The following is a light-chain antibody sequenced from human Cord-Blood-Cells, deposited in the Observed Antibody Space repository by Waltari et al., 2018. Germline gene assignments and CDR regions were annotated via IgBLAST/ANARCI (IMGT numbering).Light chain of an antibody. J-gene: IGKJ1*01. CDR2: AAS. CDR1: QSISSY. V-gene: IGKV1-39*01. CDR3: QQSYSTPRT. Sequence: IMHTQSPSSLTASVGDRVTITCRARQSISSYLNWYQQKPGKAPKLLIYAASSLQSGVPSRFSGSGSGTDFTLTISSLQPEDFATYYCQQSYSTPRTFGQGTKVEIK.